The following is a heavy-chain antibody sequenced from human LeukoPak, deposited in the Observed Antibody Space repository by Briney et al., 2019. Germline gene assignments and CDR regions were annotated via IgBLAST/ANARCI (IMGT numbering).Heavy chain of an antibody. Sequence: GASVKVSCKASGYTFTSYAMHWVRQAPGQRLEWMGWINAGNGNTKYSQKFQGRVTITRDTSASTAYMELSSLRSDDTAVYYCARDPGGTGDRRGFDYWGQGTLVTVSS. CDR1: GYTFTSYA. J-gene: IGHJ4*02. CDR2: INAGNGNT. D-gene: IGHD7-27*01. CDR3: ARDPGGTGDRRGFDY. V-gene: IGHV1-3*01.